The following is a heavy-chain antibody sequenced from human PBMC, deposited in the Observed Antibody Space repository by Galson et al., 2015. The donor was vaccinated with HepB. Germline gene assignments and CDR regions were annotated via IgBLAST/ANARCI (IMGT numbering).Heavy chain of an antibody. CDR3: ARDPSAYYYDSSGYYSVGYYYYGMDV. J-gene: IGHJ6*02. Sequence: SLRLSCAASGFTFSSYAMHWVRQAPGKGLEWVAVISYDGSNKYYADSVKGRFTISRDNSKNTLYLQMNSLRAEDTAVYYCARDPSAYYYDSSGYYSVGYYYYGMDVWGQGTTVTVSS. CDR2: ISYDGSNK. CDR1: GFTFSSYA. V-gene: IGHV3-30*04. D-gene: IGHD3-22*01.